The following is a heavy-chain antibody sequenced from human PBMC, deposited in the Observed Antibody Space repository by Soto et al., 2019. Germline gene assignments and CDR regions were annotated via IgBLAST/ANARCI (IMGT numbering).Heavy chain of an antibody. Sequence: SVKVSCKASGGTFSSYAISWVRQAPGQGLEWMGGIIPIFGTANYAQKFQGRVTITADKSTSTAYMELSSLRSEDTAVYYCASEWRQGGYYGMDVWGQGTTVTVS. CDR2: IIPIFGTA. J-gene: IGHJ6*02. D-gene: IGHD2-15*01. CDR1: GGTFSSYA. CDR3: ASEWRQGGYYGMDV. V-gene: IGHV1-69*06.